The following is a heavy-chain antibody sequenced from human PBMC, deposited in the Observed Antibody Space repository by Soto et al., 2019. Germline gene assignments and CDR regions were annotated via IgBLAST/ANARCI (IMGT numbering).Heavy chain of an antibody. CDR1: PGSITRSAFY. D-gene: IGHD6-19*01. Sequence: TSETLSLTCTVSPGSITRSAFYWGWSRQPPGKGLEWIGSVHYTGNTYYDPSIKGRVTMSIDSSKNHLYVMLSSVTAADTAVYYCARHLYSGDRSGYHGYGGQGALVTVSS. V-gene: IGHV4-39*01. J-gene: IGHJ4*02. CDR3: ARHLYSGDRSGYHGY. CDR2: VHYTGNT.